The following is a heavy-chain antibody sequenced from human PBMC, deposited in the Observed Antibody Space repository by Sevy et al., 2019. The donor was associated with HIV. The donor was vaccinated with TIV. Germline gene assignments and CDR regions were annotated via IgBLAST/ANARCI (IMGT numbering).Heavy chain of an antibody. Sequence: GGSLRLSCVASGFSLSDYAMHWVRQGPDKGLAWGAVISFDGGNTYYSDAVEGRFTISRDNSKNTVFLQMNSLGPDDTALYYCARGPYNSGLRFDFWGQGTLVTVSS. CDR2: ISFDGGNT. CDR1: GFSLSDYA. V-gene: IGHV3-30-3*01. CDR3: ARGPYNSGLRFDF. D-gene: IGHD5-12*01. J-gene: IGHJ4*02.